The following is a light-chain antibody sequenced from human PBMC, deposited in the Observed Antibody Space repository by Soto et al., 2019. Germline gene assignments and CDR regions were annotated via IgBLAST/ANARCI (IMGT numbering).Light chain of an antibody. V-gene: IGKV3-11*01. CDR3: QQRSDWPLT. J-gene: IGKJ4*01. Sequence: EIVLTQCPATLSLSPGERATLSCRASQSLSSYLAWYQQKRGQAPRLLIYDASKRATGIPARFSGSGSGTDFTLSISSLEPEDFAVYYCQQRSDWPLTFGGGTKVETK. CDR2: DAS. CDR1: QSLSSY.